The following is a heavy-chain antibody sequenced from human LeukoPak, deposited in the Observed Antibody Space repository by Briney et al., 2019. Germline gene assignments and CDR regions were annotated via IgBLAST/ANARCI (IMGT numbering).Heavy chain of an antibody. CDR2: IWYDGSNK. Sequence: GRSLRLSCAASGFTFSSYGMHWVRQAPGKGLEWVAVIWYDGSNKYYADSVKGRITISRDNSKNTLYLQMNSLRAEDTAVYYCAREVIDYGYYFDYWGQGTLVTVSS. D-gene: IGHD4-17*01. CDR3: AREVIDYGYYFDY. CDR1: GFTFSSYG. V-gene: IGHV3-33*01. J-gene: IGHJ4*02.